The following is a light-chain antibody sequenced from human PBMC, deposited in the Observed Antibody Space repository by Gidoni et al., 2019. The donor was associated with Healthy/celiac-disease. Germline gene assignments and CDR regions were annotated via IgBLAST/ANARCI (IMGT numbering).Light chain of an antibody. V-gene: IGKV1-5*01. CDR3: QHYNSYSGYT. CDR2: EPS. J-gene: IGKJ2*01. CDR1: QSISSR. Sequence: DIQMTQSHSTLSESVGDRLTIPCRASQSISSRLAWYQQKPAKAPKLLCYEPSSLESVVPSRFSGSGSVTEFTLTISSLQPDEFATYYCQHYNSYSGYTFGQGTKLEIK.